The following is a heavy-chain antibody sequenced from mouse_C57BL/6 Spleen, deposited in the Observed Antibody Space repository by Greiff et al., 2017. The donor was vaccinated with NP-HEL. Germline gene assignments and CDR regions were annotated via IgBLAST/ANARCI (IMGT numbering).Heavy chain of an antibody. CDR2: IYPGDGDT. CDR3: ARWSNYEGWYFDV. V-gene: IGHV1-82*01. D-gene: IGHD2-5*01. Sequence: QVQLKESGPELVKPGASVKISCKASGYAFSSSWMNWVKQRPGKGLEWIGRIYPGDGDTNYNGKFKGKATLTADKSSSTAYMQLSSLTSEDSAVYFCARWSNYEGWYFDVWGTGTTVTVSS. J-gene: IGHJ1*03. CDR1: GYAFSSSW.